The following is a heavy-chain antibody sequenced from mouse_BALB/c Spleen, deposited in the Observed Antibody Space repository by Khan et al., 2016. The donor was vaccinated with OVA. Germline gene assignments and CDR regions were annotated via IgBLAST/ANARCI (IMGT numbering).Heavy chain of an antibody. Sequence: QVQLQQSGAELAKPGASVKMSCKASGCTFSTYWIHWVKQRPGQGLEWIGYINPSSGYTYYNQRFNDKATLTADKSSSTAYMQLSSLTSEDSAVYYCARDRIDYWGQGTTLTVSS. CDR2: INPSSGYT. J-gene: IGHJ2*01. CDR3: ARDRIDY. V-gene: IGHV1-7*01. CDR1: GCTFSTYW.